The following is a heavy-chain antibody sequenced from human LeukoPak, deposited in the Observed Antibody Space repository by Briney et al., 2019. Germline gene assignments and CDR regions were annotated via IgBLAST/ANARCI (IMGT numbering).Heavy chain of an antibody. D-gene: IGHD2-2*01. Sequence: GGSLSLSCAASGFTFDDYGMSWVRQAPGKGLEWVAGINWNGGSTGYADSVKGRFTISRDNAKNALYLQMNSLRAEDTALYYWSRGGGYRSSTSCYPGVWGQGTLVTVSS. CDR1: GFTFDDYG. J-gene: IGHJ4*02. V-gene: IGHV3-20*04. CDR3: SRGGGYRSSTSCYPGV. CDR2: INWNGGST.